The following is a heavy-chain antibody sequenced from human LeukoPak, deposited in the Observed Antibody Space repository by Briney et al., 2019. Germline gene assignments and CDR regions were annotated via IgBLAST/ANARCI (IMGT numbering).Heavy chain of an antibody. CDR1: GGSISSYY. CDR2: IYYSGST. V-gene: IGHV4-59*01. D-gene: IGHD2-2*01. Sequence: SETLSLTRIVPGGSISSYYWRWIRQPPGKGLEWIGYIYYSGSTNYNPSLKSRVTISLDMSTNQFSLKLSSVTAADTAVYYCARVSIVVVSAAWGWFDPWGQGTLVTVSS. CDR3: ARVSIVVVSAAWGWFDP. J-gene: IGHJ5*02.